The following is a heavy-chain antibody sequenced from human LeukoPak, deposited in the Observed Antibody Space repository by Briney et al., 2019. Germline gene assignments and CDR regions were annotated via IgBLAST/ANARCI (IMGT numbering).Heavy chain of an antibody. Sequence: GGSLRLSCAASGFTFSSYAMSWVRQAPGKGLEWVSAISGSGGGAYYADYVKGRFTISRDNSKNTLYLQVNSLRAEDTAVYYCAKYRGLRYYDDWGQGTLVTVSS. J-gene: IGHJ4*02. CDR1: GFTFSSYA. V-gene: IGHV3-23*01. D-gene: IGHD3-22*01. CDR3: AKYRGLRYYDD. CDR2: ISGSGGGA.